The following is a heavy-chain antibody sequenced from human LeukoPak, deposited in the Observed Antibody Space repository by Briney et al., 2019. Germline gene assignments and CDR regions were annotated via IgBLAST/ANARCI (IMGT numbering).Heavy chain of an antibody. CDR3: AKVGPYYDSSGYLAY. CDR1: GFTFSSYS. D-gene: IGHD3-22*01. Sequence: GGSLRLSCAASGFTFSSYSMNWVRQAPGKGLEWASYISSSSSTIYYADSVKGRFTISRDNAKNSLYLQMNSLRAEDTAVYYCAKVGPYYDSSGYLAYWGQGTLVTVSS. CDR2: ISSSSSTI. V-gene: IGHV3-48*04. J-gene: IGHJ4*02.